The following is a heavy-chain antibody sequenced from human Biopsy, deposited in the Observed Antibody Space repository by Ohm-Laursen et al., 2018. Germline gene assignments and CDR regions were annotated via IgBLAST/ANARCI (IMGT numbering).Heavy chain of an antibody. CDR2: ISNRGST. D-gene: IGHD3-3*01. CDR1: GGSISSDY. CDR3: ARLYRLDDYWNDDPPDAFDV. J-gene: IGHJ3*01. V-gene: IGHV4-59*01. Sequence: SETLSLTCIVSGGSISSDYWSWIRQSPGKGLEWIGYISNRGSTNYNPSLRGRVTISVDTSKNQFSLKLSSLTAADKAVFFCARLYRLDDYWNDDPPDAFDVWGQGTVVTVSS.